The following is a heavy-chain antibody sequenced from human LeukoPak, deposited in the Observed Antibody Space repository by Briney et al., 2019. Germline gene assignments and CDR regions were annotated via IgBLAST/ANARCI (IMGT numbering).Heavy chain of an antibody. Sequence: SETLSLTCTVSGGSISSDAYYWGWIRQPPGKGLEWVGSIYYSGTTYYNPSLKSRVTISVDTSKNQFSLKLSSVTAADTAVYYCASYPYSSSSHILDYWGQGTLVTVSS. D-gene: IGHD6-6*01. CDR3: ASYPYSSSSHILDY. CDR2: IYYSGTT. J-gene: IGHJ4*02. V-gene: IGHV4-61*08. CDR1: GGSISSDAYY.